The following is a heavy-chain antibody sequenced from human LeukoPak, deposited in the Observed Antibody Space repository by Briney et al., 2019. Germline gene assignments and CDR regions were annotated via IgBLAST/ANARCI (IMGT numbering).Heavy chain of an antibody. Sequence: PGGSLRLSCAASGFTFSDYYMSWIRQAPGKGLEWVSYISSSSSTIYYADSVKGRFTISRDNAKNSLYLQMNSLRAEDTAVYYCARHPILCSGGSCYWWFDPWGQGTLVTVSS. J-gene: IGHJ5*02. CDR1: GFTFSDYY. D-gene: IGHD2-15*01. V-gene: IGHV3-11*04. CDR3: ARHPILCSGGSCYWWFDP. CDR2: ISSSSSTI.